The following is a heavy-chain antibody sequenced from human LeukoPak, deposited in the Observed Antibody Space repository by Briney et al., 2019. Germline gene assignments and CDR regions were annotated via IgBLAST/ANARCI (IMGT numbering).Heavy chain of an antibody. CDR1: EFTFNTYT. D-gene: IGHD2-15*01. CDR3: ARIQLLLHNYYYGMDV. V-gene: IGHV3-21*01. CDR2: ISSSSSYI. Sequence: KTGGSLRLSCAASEFTFNTYTMNWVRQAPGKGLEWVSSISSSSSYIYYADSVKGRFTISRDNAKNSLYLQMNSLRAEDTAVYYCARIQLLLHNYYYGMDVWGQGTTVTVSS. J-gene: IGHJ6*02.